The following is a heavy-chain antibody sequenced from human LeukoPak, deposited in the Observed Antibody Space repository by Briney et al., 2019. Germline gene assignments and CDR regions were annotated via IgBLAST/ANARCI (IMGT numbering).Heavy chain of an antibody. CDR3: ARGGAARLHFQN. D-gene: IGHD6-6*01. V-gene: IGHV4-61*08. CDR1: GGSVSSGGYY. Sequence: SETLSLTCTVSGGSVSSGGYYWSWIRQPPGKGLEWIGYIHYSGSTNYNPSLQSRVTISVDTSKNQFSLNLNSVTAADTAVYYCARGGAARLHFQNWGQGTLVTVSS. CDR2: IHYSGST. J-gene: IGHJ1*01.